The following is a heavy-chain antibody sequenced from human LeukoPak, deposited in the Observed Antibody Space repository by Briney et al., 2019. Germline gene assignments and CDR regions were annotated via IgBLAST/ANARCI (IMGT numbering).Heavy chain of an antibody. D-gene: IGHD3-10*01. V-gene: IGHV4-59*01. J-gene: IGHJ4*02. CDR1: GGSISSYY. Sequence: PSETLSLTCTVSGGSISSYYWSWIRQPPGKGLEWIAYLFYSGSTDYNPSLESRVTISVDTSRNQFSLKLRSVTAADTAVYYCATVAVIRGVTYFDYWGQGTLVTVSS. CDR3: ATVAVIRGVTYFDY. CDR2: LFYSGST.